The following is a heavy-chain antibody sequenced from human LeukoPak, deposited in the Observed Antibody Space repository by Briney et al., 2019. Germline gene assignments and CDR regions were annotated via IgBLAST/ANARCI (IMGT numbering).Heavy chain of an antibody. CDR2: INPNSGGT. Sequence: ASVKVSCKASGYTFTGHYMHWVRQAPGQGLEWMGWINPNSGGTNYAQKFQGRVTMTRDTSTSTTYMELTRWTSDDTAVYYCATERVPNIVYWGQGTLVTVSS. V-gene: IGHV1-2*02. D-gene: IGHD4/OR15-4a*01. CDR3: ATERVPNIVY. J-gene: IGHJ4*02. CDR1: GYTFTGHY.